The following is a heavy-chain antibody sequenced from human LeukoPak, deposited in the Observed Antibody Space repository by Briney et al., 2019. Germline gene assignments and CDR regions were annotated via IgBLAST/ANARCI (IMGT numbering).Heavy chain of an antibody. CDR1: GGSMSSGSYY. J-gene: IGHJ5*02. D-gene: IGHD3-10*01. CDR3: ARSGTYYNNWFDP. V-gene: IGHV4-61*09. CDR2: IYTNGNT. Sequence: SETLSLTCTVSGGSMSSGSYYWSWIRQPAGKGLEWIGHIYTNGNTNFNPSLKSRVTISVDTSKNQFSLNLNSVTAADTAVYYCARSGTYYNNWFDPWGQGTLVIVSS.